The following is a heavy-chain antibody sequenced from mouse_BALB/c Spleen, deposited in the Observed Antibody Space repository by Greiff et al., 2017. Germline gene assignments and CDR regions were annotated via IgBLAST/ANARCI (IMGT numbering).Heavy chain of an antibody. D-gene: IGHD6-1*01. CDR1: GYTFTSYT. CDR2: INPSSGYT. V-gene: IGHV1-4*02. Sequence: QVQLKESAAELARPGASVKMSCKASGYTFTSYTMHWVKQRPGQGLEWIGYINPSSGYTEYNQKFKDKTTLTADKSSSTAYMQLSSLTSEDSAVYYCARGGLYPWCAYWGQGTLVTVAA. CDR3: ARGGLYPWCAY. J-gene: IGHJ3*01.